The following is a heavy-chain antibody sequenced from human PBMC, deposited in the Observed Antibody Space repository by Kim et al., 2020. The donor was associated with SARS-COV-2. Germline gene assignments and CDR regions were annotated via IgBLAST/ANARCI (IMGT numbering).Heavy chain of an antibody. V-gene: IGHV3-23*01. Sequence: GGSLRLSCAASGFTFSSYAMSWVRQAPGKGLEWVSVISGSGGSTYYADSVKGRFTISRDNSKNTLYLQMNSLRAEDTAVYYCARVCGGNCYSTFGYWGQGALFTVSS. CDR1: GFTFSSYA. CDR3: ARVCGGNCYSTFGY. D-gene: IGHD2-21*01. CDR2: ISGSGGST. J-gene: IGHJ4*02.